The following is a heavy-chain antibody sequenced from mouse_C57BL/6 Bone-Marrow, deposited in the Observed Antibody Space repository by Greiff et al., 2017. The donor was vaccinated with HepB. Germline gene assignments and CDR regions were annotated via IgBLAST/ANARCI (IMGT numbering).Heavy chain of an antibody. CDR3: ARVFDGYYVGAMDY. Sequence: EVKLMESGGGLVKPGGSLKLSCAASGFTFSSYAMSWVRQTPEKRLEWVATISDGGSYTYYPDNVKGRFTISRDNAKNNLYLQMSHLKSEDTAMYYCARVFDGYYVGAMDYWGQGTSVTVSS. V-gene: IGHV5-4*03. J-gene: IGHJ4*01. CDR1: GFTFSSYA. CDR2: ISDGGSYT. D-gene: IGHD2-3*01.